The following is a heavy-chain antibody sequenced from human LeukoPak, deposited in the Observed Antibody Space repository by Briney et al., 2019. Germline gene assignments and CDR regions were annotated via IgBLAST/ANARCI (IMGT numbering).Heavy chain of an antibody. Sequence: GGSLRLSCAASGFIFSNYGFHWVRQAPGKGLEXXAVISYXXXYXXXXXXXXDRXSISRDDSKSTVFLQMNSLRAEDTALYYCAREPIDGDCQFDYWGQGTLVTVSS. V-gene: IGHV3-30*12. CDR2: ISYXXXYX. CDR1: GFIFSNYG. J-gene: IGHJ4*02. D-gene: IGHD2-21*02. CDR3: AREPIDGDCQFDY.